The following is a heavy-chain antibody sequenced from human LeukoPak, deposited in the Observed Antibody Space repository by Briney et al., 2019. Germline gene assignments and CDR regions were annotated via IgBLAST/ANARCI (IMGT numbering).Heavy chain of an antibody. J-gene: IGHJ6*02. CDR1: GFTFSSYW. CDR3: ARAGRNYYYGMDV. CDR2: INSDGSST. V-gene: IGHV3-74*01. Sequence: PGGSLRLSCAASGFTFSSYWMHWVRQAPGKGLVWVSRINSDGSSTSYADSVKGRFTISRDNAKNTLYLQMNSLRAEDTAVYYCARAGRNYYYGMDVWGQGTTVTVSS.